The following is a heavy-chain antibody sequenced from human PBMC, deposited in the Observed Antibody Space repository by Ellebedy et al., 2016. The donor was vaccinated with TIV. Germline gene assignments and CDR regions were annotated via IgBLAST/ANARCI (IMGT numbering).Heavy chain of an antibody. CDR2: IKHDGYEK. J-gene: IGHJ3*02. D-gene: IGHD3/OR15-3a*01. CDR1: GFTFGSYW. Sequence: GESLKISCAASGFTFGSYWMSWVRQAPGKGLEGVANIKHDGYEKQYVDSVKGRFTVSRDNTKNSLYLQMNSLRAEDTAVYYCARRTRYYGPPDAFDIWGQGTMVTVSS. V-gene: IGHV3-7*03. CDR3: ARRTRYYGPPDAFDI.